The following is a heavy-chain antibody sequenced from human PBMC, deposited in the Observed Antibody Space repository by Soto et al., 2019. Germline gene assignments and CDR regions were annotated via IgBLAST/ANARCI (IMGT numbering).Heavy chain of an antibody. CDR1: GFTFSSYW. J-gene: IGHJ4*02. CDR3: ARDSKYSSSHHDFDY. Sequence: GGSLRLSCAASGFTFSSYWMHWVRQAPGKGLVWVSRINSDGSSTSYADSVKGRFTISRDNAKNTLYLQMNSLRAEDTAVYYCARDSKYSSSHHDFDYWGQGTLVTVPS. V-gene: IGHV3-74*01. CDR2: INSDGSST. D-gene: IGHD6-6*01.